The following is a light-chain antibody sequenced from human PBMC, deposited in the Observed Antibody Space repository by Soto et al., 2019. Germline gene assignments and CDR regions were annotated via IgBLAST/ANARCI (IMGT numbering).Light chain of an antibody. Sequence: QSALTQPASVSGSPGQSITISCTGTSSDVGGYNFVSWYQQYPGKAPKLMIHDVTSRPSGVSNRFSGSKSGTTASLTISGLQAEDEADYYCCSYTSSTSYAFGTGTKLTVL. J-gene: IGLJ1*01. CDR2: DVT. CDR3: CSYTSSTSYA. V-gene: IGLV2-14*01. CDR1: SSDVGGYNF.